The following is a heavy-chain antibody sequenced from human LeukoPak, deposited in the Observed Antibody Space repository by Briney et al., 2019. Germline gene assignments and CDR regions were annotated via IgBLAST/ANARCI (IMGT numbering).Heavy chain of an antibody. Sequence: GSLRLSCAASGFSFNNCAMTWVRQAPGKGLEWIGEMNPSGSTSYNPSLKSRVTISVDPSKNQFSLKLSSVTAADTAVYYCARGRQDVTMIVVVMTAVSYYLDVWGKGTTVTVS. CDR2: MNPSGST. D-gene: IGHD3-22*01. V-gene: IGHV4-34*01. CDR1: GFSFNNCA. J-gene: IGHJ6*03. CDR3: ARGRQDVTMIVVVMTAVSYYLDV.